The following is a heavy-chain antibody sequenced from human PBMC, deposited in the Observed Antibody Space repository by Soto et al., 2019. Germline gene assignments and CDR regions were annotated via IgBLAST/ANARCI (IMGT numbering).Heavy chain of an antibody. CDR1: GASFSGYY. V-gene: IGHV4-34*01. J-gene: IGHJ6*02. CDR3: ARVYCSGGSCYLTSRYNYYVMDV. CDR2: ITHSGTT. Sequence: SETLSLTCAVHGASFSGYYWSWVRQSPGKGLEWIGEITHSGTTNYSPSLKSRVTISVDTSKNHFFLSLRSVTAADTGVYYFARVYCSGGSCYLTSRYNYYVMDVWGQGTTVPDSS. D-gene: IGHD2-15*01.